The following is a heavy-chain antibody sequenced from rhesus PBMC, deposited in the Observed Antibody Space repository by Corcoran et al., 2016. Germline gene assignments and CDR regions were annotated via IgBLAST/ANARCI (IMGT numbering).Heavy chain of an antibody. D-gene: IGHD6-31*01. Sequence: QVQLQESGPGLVKPSETLSLTCAVSGYSISSGYGWSWIRQPPGKGLEWIGYIGGSSGSTNYNPSLKSRVTISKATSKNQFSLKLSSVTAADTAVYYCARARRGSGWYFDLWGPGTPITISS. V-gene: IGHV4-127*01. CDR3: ARARRGSGWYFDL. CDR1: GYSISSGYG. J-gene: IGHJ2*01. CDR2: IGGSSGST.